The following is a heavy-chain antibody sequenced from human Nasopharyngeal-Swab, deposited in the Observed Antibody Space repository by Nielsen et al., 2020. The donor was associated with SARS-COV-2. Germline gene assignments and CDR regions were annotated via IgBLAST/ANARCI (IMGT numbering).Heavy chain of an antibody. CDR2: ISGSGGST. CDR3: AKDDGEVGYCSSTSCYYYGMDV. CDR1: GFTFSSYA. V-gene: IGHV3-23*01. Sequence: RGSLRLSCAASGFTFSSYAMSWVRQAPGKGLEWVSAISGSGGSTYYADSVKGRFTISRDNSKNTLYLQMNSLRAEDTAVYYCAKDDGEVGYCSSTSCYYYGMDVWGQGTTVTVSS. J-gene: IGHJ6*02. D-gene: IGHD2-2*01.